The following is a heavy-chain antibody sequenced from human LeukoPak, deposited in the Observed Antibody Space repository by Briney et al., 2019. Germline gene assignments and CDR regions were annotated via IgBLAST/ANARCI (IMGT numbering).Heavy chain of an antibody. Sequence: PSETLSLTCTVSGGSISSYYWSWIRQPPGKGLEWIGEINHSGSTNYNPSLKSRVTISVDTSKNQFSLKLSSVTAADTAVYYCARGRQNRALDYWGQGTLVTVSS. V-gene: IGHV4-34*01. J-gene: IGHJ4*02. CDR3: ARGRQNRALDY. D-gene: IGHD3-10*01. CDR1: GGSISSYY. CDR2: INHSGST.